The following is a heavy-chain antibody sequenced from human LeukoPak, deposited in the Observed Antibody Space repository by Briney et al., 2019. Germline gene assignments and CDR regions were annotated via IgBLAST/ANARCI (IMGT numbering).Heavy chain of an antibody. CDR1: GYTFTDHF. J-gene: IGHJ6*03. CDR2: INPNSGGT. V-gene: IGHV1-2*02. Sequence: EASVKVSCKTSGYTFTDHFIQWVRQAPGQGLEWMGWINPNSGGTNYAQKFQGRVTMTRDTSISTAYMELSRLSSDDTAVYYCARGVTGIYYYYYMDTWGKGTTVTVSS. CDR3: ARGVTGIYYYYYMDT. D-gene: IGHD3-10*01.